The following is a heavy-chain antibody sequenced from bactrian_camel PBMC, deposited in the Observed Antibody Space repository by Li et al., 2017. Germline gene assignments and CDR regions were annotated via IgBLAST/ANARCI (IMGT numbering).Heavy chain of an antibody. CDR2: IDGDGTT. CDR1: GYASRSC. J-gene: IGHJ4*01. D-gene: IGHD2*01. CDR3: AAGFRVLGSCQYKA. V-gene: IGHV3S57*01. Sequence: VQLVESGGGSVQAGGSLRLSCAVSGYASRSCMGWLRQAPGKERQRVAAIDGDGTTNYADSVKGRFTISKDNAKSTLYLQMISLKPEDTAMYYCAAGFRVLGSCQYKAWGRGTQVTVSS.